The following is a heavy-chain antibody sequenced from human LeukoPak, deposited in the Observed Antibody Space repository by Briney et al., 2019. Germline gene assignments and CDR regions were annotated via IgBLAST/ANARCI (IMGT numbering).Heavy chain of an antibody. CDR2: IKQDGSEK. CDR1: GFTFSSYW. D-gene: IGHD1-26*01. Sequence: PGGSLRLSCAASGFTFSSYWMSWVRQAPGKGLEWVANIKQDGSEKYYVDSVKGRFTISRDIAKNSLYLQMNSLRAEDMAVYYCAREGGATTSSWFDPWGQGTLVTVSS. V-gene: IGHV3-7*01. J-gene: IGHJ5*02. CDR3: AREGGATTSSWFDP.